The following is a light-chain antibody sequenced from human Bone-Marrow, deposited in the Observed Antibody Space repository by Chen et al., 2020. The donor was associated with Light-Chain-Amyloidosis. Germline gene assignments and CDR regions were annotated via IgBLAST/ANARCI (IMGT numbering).Light chain of an antibody. J-gene: IGLJ1*01. CDR1: SSDVGGDNL. CDR2: EVT. V-gene: IGLV2-14*01. CDR3: RSYTITNTVV. Sequence: QSALTQPASVSGSPGQSITISFTGTSSDVGGDNLVSWYQQHPDKAAKLMIYEVTNRPSGVPDRLPVSKTDKAASQTSSGLKTEDEADYFGRSYTITNTVVFGSGTRVTVL.